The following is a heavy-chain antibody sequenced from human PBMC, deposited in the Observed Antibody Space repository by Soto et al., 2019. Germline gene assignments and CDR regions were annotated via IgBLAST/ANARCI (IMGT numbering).Heavy chain of an antibody. J-gene: IGHJ6*03. V-gene: IGHV1-8*01. CDR3: ARLLRGRGQNYYYYYMDV. CDR2: MNPNSGNT. D-gene: IGHD2-15*01. CDR1: GYTFTSYD. Sequence: ASVKVSCKASGYTFTSYDINWVRQATGQGLEWMGWMNPNSGNTGYAQKFQGRVTMTRNTSISTAYMELSSLRSEDTAVYYCARLLRGRGQNYYYYYMDVGGKGPTVTVPS.